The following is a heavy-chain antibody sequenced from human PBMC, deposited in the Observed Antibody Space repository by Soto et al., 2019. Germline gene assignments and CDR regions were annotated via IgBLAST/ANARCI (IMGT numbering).Heavy chain of an antibody. D-gene: IGHD6-13*01. Sequence: ALVKVSCKASGGTFSSYDICWVRQAPGQGLEWMGGIIPIFGTADYAQKFQGRVTITADESTSTAYMELSSLRSEDTAVYYCASLIAAAGPPHSPRYYYGMDVWGQGTTVTVSS. V-gene: IGHV1-69*13. CDR2: IIPIFGTA. CDR3: ASLIAAAGPPHSPRYYYGMDV. J-gene: IGHJ6*02. CDR1: GGTFSSYD.